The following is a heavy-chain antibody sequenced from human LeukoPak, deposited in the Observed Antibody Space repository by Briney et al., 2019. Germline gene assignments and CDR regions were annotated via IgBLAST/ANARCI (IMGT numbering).Heavy chain of an antibody. D-gene: IGHD3-22*01. Sequence: SETLSLTCAVYGGSFSGYYWSWIRQPPGKGLEWIGEINHSGSTNYNPSLKSRVTISVDTSKNQFSLKLSSVTAADTAVYYCARVGDYYDSSGYYEGRYFQHWGQGTLVTVSS. V-gene: IGHV4-34*01. CDR2: INHSGST. CDR3: ARVGDYYDSSGYYEGRYFQH. J-gene: IGHJ1*01. CDR1: GGSFSGYY.